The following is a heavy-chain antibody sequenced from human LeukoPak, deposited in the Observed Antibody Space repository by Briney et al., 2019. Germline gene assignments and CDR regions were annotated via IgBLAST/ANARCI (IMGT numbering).Heavy chain of an antibody. J-gene: IGHJ4*02. CDR2: IYYSGST. CDR3: ARHFNCDYFDY. Sequence: SETLSLTCTVSGGSISSSSYYWGWIRQPPGKGLEWIGSIYYSGSTYYNPSLKSRVTISVDTSKNQFSLKLSSVTAADTAVYYCARHFNCDYFDYWGQGTLVTVSS. CDR1: GGSISSSSYY. D-gene: IGHD2-21*01. V-gene: IGHV4-39*01.